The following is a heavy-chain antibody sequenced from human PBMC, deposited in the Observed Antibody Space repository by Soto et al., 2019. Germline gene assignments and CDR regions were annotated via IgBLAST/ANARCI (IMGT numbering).Heavy chain of an antibody. CDR1: GFTFSDYY. CDR2: ISSSGSTI. J-gene: IGHJ5*02. Sequence: GGSLRLSCAASGFTFSDYYMSWIRQAPGKGLEWVSYISSSGSTIYYADSVKGRFTISRDNAKNSLYLQMNSLRAEDTAVYYCARDIPAATHNRFDPWGQGTLVTVSS. V-gene: IGHV3-11*01. CDR3: ARDIPAATHNRFDP. D-gene: IGHD2-2*01.